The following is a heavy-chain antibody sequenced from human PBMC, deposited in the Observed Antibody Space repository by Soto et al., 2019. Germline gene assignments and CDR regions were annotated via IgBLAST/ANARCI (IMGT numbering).Heavy chain of an antibody. D-gene: IGHD6-19*01. CDR3: ATTILPPYRIGRQDPSLDI. V-gene: IGHV3-7*01. CDR1: GVTFSSSW. J-gene: IGHJ3*02. CDR2: IKQDGSEK. Sequence: GGSLTPSSAASGVTFSSSWMSWFRQAPGKGLEWVANIKQDGSEKYYVDSVKGRFTISRDNAKNSLYLQMNSLTAEDTAVYYCATTILPPYRIGRQDPSLDIWGQGTMVTVSS.